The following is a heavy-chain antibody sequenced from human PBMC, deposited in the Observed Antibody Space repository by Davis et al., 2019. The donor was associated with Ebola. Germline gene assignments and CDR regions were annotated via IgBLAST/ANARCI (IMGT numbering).Heavy chain of an antibody. J-gene: IGHJ6*02. CDR2: IYYSGST. CDR1: GGSISSYY. Sequence: PSETLSLTCTVSGGSISSYYWSWIRQPPGKGLEWIGYIYYSGSTNYNPSLKSRVTISVDTSKNQFSLKLSSVTAADTAVYYCARAQYYYDSSGYQWYYYYGMDVWGQGTTVTVSS. D-gene: IGHD3-22*01. V-gene: IGHV4-59*01. CDR3: ARAQYYYDSSGYQWYYYYGMDV.